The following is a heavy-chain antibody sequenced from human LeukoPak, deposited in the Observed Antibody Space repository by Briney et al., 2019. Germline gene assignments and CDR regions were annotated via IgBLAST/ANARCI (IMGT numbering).Heavy chain of an antibody. CDR2: INPSGGTT. Sequence: ASVKVSCKASGYIFTSYWMHWVRQAPGQGLEWMGIINPSGGTTNYAHKFQGRVTMTRDMSTSTVYMELSSLRSEETAVYFCARGLSHIRTVTAGNTDPFGIWGQGTMVTVSS. J-gene: IGHJ3*02. D-gene: IGHD4-17*01. CDR3: ARGLSHIRTVTAGNTDPFGI. CDR1: GYIFTSYW. V-gene: IGHV1-46*01.